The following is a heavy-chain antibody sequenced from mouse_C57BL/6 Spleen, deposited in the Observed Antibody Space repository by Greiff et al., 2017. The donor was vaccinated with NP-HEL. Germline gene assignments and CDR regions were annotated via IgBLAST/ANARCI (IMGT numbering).Heavy chain of an antibody. CDR1: GYTFTSYW. Sequence: VQLQQPGAELVMPGASVKLSCKASGYTFTSYWMHWVKQRPGQGLEWIGEIDPSDSYTNYNQKFKGKSTLTVDKSSSTAYMQLSSLTSEDSAVYYCARRDYGSSFAYWGQGTLVTVSA. CDR2: IDPSDSYT. V-gene: IGHV1-69*01. J-gene: IGHJ3*01. D-gene: IGHD1-1*01. CDR3: ARRDYGSSFAY.